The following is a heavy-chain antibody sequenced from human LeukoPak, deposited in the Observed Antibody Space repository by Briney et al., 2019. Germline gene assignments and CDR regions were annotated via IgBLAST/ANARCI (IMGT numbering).Heavy chain of an antibody. CDR3: ARGIAAAAPPYYYYYMDV. Sequence: PSQTLSLTCTVSGGSISSGSYYWSWIRQPAGKGLEWIGRIYTSGSTNYNPSLKSRVTISVDTSKNQFSLKLSSVTAADTAVYYCARGIAAAAPPYYYYYMDVWGKGTTVTISS. CDR1: GGSISSGSYY. D-gene: IGHD6-13*01. CDR2: IYTSGST. V-gene: IGHV4-61*02. J-gene: IGHJ6*03.